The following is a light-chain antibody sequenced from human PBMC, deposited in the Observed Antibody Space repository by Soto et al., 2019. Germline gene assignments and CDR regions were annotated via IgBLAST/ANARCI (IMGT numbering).Light chain of an antibody. Sequence: EIVLTQSPGTLSLSPGERATLSCRASQSISANYLAWYQQLPGQAPRLLIYGASSRATGIPDRFSGSGSGTDFTLTLSRLEPEDFAVYYCQQYGSSLFTFGPGTKVDMK. CDR1: QSISANY. J-gene: IGKJ3*01. V-gene: IGKV3-20*01. CDR2: GAS. CDR3: QQYGSSLFT.